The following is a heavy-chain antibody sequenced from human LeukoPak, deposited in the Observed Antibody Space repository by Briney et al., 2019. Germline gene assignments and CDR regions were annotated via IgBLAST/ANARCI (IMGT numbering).Heavy chain of an antibody. Sequence: SGPTLVKPTQTLTLTCTFSGFSLSTSGVGVGWIRQPPGKALEWLVLIYWDDDKRYSPSLKSRLTITKDTSKNQVVLTMTNMDPVDTATYYCAPIRLGYNWFDPWGQGTLVTVSS. D-gene: IGHD6-19*01. CDR2: IYWDDDK. CDR3: APIRLGYNWFDP. V-gene: IGHV2-5*02. J-gene: IGHJ5*02. CDR1: GFSLSTSGVG.